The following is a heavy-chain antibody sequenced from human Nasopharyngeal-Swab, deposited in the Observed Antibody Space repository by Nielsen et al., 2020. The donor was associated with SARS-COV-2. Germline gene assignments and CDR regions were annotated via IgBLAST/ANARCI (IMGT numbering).Heavy chain of an antibody. CDR1: GYTFTSYD. J-gene: IGHJ6*03. CDR3: ARQGVFVPAYFHQYYMDV. CDR2: MNPNSGNT. Sequence: ASVKVSCKASGYTFTSYDINWVRQATGQGLEWMGWMNPNSGNTGYAQKFQGRVTVTRNTSISTAYMELSSLRSEDTAVYYCARQGVFVPAYFHQYYMDVWGKGTTVTVSS. V-gene: IGHV1-8*01. D-gene: IGHD3-16*02.